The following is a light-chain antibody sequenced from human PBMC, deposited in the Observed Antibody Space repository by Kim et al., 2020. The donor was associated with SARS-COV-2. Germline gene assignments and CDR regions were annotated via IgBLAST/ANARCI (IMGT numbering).Light chain of an antibody. CDR2: AVS. Sequence: SGSVGERITITCRDSQGSKNYVAWYQQRAGKAPKLLIDAVSTLQSGVPSRFSGGGFGTEFTLTIRSLKAEDSATYYCQQLNAYPYTFGQGTNLEIK. V-gene: IGKV1-9*01. CDR1: QGSKNY. CDR3: QQLNAYPYT. J-gene: IGKJ2*01.